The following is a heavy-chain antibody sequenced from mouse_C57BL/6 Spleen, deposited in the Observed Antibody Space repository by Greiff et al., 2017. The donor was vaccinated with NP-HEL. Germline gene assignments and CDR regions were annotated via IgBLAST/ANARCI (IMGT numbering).Heavy chain of an antibody. D-gene: IGHD2-5*01. CDR3: ARCLYYSNYCYAMGY. CDR2: IYPGDGDT. CDR1: GYAFSSSW. V-gene: IGHV1-82*01. J-gene: IGHJ4*01. Sequence: QVQLKESGPELVKPGASVKISCKASGYAFSSSWMNWVKQRPGKGLEWIGRIYPGDGDTNYNGKFKGKATLTAAKSSSTAYMQLSSLTSEDSAVYCCARCLYYSNYCYAMGYWGQGTSVTVSS.